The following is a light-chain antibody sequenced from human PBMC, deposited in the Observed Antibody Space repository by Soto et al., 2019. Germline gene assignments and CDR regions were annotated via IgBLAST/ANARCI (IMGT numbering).Light chain of an antibody. CDR1: QSVLYSSNNKNY. CDR2: WAS. V-gene: IGKV4-1*01. J-gene: IGKJ2*01. Sequence: DIVMTQSPDSLAVSLGERATINCKSSQSVLYSSNNKNYLAWYQQKPGQPPKLLIYWASTRESGVPNRFSGSGSGTDFYLTISSLQAEDVAVYYCQEYYSAPNTFGQGTKLDIK. CDR3: QEYYSAPNT.